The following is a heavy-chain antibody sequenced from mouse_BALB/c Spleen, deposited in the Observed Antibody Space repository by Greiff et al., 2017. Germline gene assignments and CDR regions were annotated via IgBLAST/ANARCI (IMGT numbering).Heavy chain of an antibody. V-gene: IGHV1S56*01. J-gene: IGHJ4*01. CDR1: GYTFTSYY. CDR2: IYPGNVNT. D-gene: IGHD2-10*01. Sequence: QVQLQQSGPELVKPGASVRISCKASGYTFTSYYIHWVKQRPGQGLEWIGWIYPGNVNTKYNEKFKGKATLTADKSSSTAYMQLSSLTSEDSAVYFCASSYYDAMDYWGQGTSVTVSS. CDR3: ASSYYDAMDY.